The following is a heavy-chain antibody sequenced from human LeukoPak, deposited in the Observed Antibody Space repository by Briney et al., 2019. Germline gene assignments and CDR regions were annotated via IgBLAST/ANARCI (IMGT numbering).Heavy chain of an antibody. D-gene: IGHD6-13*01. CDR1: GYTFTSYY. CDR3: ARDSEENIGYSSSWLDY. Sequence: ASVKVSCKASGYTFTSYYMHWVRQAPGQGLEWMGVINRSGDNTAYAQKFQGRVTMTRDASTSTVYMELRSLRFEDTAVYYCARDSEENIGYSSSWLDYWGQGTLVTVSS. J-gene: IGHJ4*02. V-gene: IGHV1-46*01. CDR2: INRSGDNT.